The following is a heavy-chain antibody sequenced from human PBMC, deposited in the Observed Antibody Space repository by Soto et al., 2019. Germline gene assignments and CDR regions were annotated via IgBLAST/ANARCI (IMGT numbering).Heavy chain of an antibody. CDR2: INPNSGGT. CDR3: ARERIAAASAYYYGMDV. V-gene: IGHV1-2*02. Sequence: ASVKVSCKASGYTFTGYYMHWVRQAPGQGLEWMGWINPNSGGTNYAQKFQGRVTMTRDTSISTAYMELSRLRSDDTAVYYCARERIAAASAYYYGMDVWGQGTTVTVSS. J-gene: IGHJ6*02. CDR1: GYTFTGYY. D-gene: IGHD6-13*01.